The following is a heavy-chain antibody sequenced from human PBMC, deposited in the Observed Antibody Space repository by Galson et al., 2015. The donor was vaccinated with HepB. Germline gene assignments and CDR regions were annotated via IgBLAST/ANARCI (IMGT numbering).Heavy chain of an antibody. V-gene: IGHV1-46*01. CDR2: INPSGGST. CDR1: GYTFTSYY. D-gene: IGHD2-2*01. J-gene: IGHJ4*02. CDR3: AGGSSIVVVTASPPY. Sequence: SVKVSCKASGYTFTSYYMHWVRQAPGQGLEWMGIINPSGGSTSYAQKFQGRVTMTRDTSTSTVYMELSSLRSEDTAVYYCAGGSSIVVVTASPPYWGQGTLITVSS.